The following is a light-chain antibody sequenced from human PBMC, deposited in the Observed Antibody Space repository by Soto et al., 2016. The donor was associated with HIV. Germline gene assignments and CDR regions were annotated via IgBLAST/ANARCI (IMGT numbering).Light chain of an antibody. J-gene: IGKJ1*01. V-gene: IGKV1-5*03. CDR3: QQYETQEGT. Sequence: IQMTQSPSTLSASVGDRVTITCRASQSISTWVAWYQQKSGRAPNLLIYKASNLESGVPSRFSGGGSGTEFTLTISSLQPDDFATYYCQQYETQEGTFGQGTTVEIK. CDR1: QSISTW. CDR2: KAS.